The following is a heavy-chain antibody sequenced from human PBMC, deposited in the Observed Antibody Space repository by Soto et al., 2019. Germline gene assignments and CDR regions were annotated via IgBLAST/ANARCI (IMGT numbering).Heavy chain of an antibody. V-gene: IGHV5-51*01. Sequence: GESLKISCNGSGYSCTSYWIGWVRQMPGKGLEWMGIIYPGDSDTRYSPSFRGQVTISVDKSISTAYLQWSSLKASDTAMYFCARQTYYYGADVWGQGTTVTVSS. CDR2: IYPGDSDT. CDR3: ARQTYYYGADV. J-gene: IGHJ6*02. CDR1: GYSCTSYW.